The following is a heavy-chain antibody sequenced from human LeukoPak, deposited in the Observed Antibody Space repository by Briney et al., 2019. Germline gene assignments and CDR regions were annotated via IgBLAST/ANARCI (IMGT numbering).Heavy chain of an antibody. D-gene: IGHD3-10*01. J-gene: IGHJ4*02. Sequence: GGSLRLSCAASGFTFSSYSMHWVRQAPGKGLEWVALISHDGSNKYHADSVKGRFTISRDNSQNTLYLQMNSLRAEDTAVFHCARGAPRFGELSGYWGQGTLVTVSS. CDR1: GFTFSSYS. V-gene: IGHV3-30*04. CDR2: ISHDGSNK. CDR3: ARGAPRFGELSGY.